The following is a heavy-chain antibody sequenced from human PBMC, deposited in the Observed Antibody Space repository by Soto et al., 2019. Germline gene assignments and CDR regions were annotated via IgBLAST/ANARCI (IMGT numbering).Heavy chain of an antibody. CDR1: GFTFTSSA. V-gene: IGHV1-58*01. CDR2: IVVGSGNT. D-gene: IGHD6-13*01. Sequence: SVKVSCKASGFTFTSSAVQWVRQARGQRLEWIGWIVVGSGNTNYAQKFQERVTITRDMSTSTAYMELSSLRSEDTAVYYCAAVGIAAAGYYYYYGMDVWGQGTTVTVYS. J-gene: IGHJ6*02. CDR3: AAVGIAAAGYYYYYGMDV.